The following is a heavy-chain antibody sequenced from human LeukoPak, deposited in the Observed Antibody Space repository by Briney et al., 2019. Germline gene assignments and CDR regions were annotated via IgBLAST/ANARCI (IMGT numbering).Heavy chain of an antibody. CDR1: GYTFTGYY. J-gene: IGHJ4*02. V-gene: IGHV1-18*04. D-gene: IGHD5-24*01. CDR3: ARDLLSGGYNYDGPTARGYYFDY. CDR2: ISAYNGNA. Sequence: VASVKVSCKASGYTFTGYYMHWVRQAPGQGLEWMGWISAYNGNANYAQKLQGRVTMTTDTSTSTAYMELRSLRSDDTAVYYCARDLLSGGYNYDGPTARGYYFDYWGQGTLVTVSS.